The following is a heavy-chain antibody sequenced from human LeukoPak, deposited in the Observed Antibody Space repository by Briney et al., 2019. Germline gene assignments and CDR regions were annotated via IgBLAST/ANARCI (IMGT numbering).Heavy chain of an antibody. CDR2: IHSSSSYM. V-gene: IGHV3-21*01. CDR1: GFTFITYS. J-gene: IGHJ4*02. Sequence: GGSLRLSCAVSGFTFITYSMNWVRQAPGKGLKWVSSIHSSSSYMYYADSVKGRFTISRDNAKNSLYLQMNSLRAEDTAVYYCARFDSGYASYFDYWGQGTLVTVSS. CDR3: ARFDSGYASYFDY. D-gene: IGHD5-12*01.